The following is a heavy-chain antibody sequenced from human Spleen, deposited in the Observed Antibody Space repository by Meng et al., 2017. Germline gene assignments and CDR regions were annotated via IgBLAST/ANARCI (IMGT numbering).Heavy chain of an antibody. CDR3: ARTTVTGYFDY. D-gene: IGHD2-21*02. CDR1: GYSFITYA. V-gene: IGHV1-3*01. J-gene: IGHJ4*02. Sequence: VQLGQSGAEVKKPGASMKVSCKASGYSFITYAMHWVRQAPGQRLEWMGWISAANGNTKYSQKFQGRVTITRDTSANTAYMELSSLRSEDTAFYYCARTTVTGYFDYWGQGTLVTVSS. CDR2: ISAANGNT.